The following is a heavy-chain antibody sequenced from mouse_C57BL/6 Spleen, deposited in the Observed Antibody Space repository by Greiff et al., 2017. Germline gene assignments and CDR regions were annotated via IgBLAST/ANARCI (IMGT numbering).Heavy chain of an antibody. CDR2: IYPSDSET. CDR3: ARRGYYGNPMVY. V-gene: IGHV1-61*01. CDR1: GYTFTSYW. Sequence: VQLQQPGAELVRPGSSVKLSCKASGYTFTSYWMDWVKQRPGQGLEWIGNIYPSDSETHYNQKFKDKATLTVDKSSSTAYMQLSSLTSEDSAVYYCARRGYYGNPMVYWGQGTSVTVSS. D-gene: IGHD2-1*01. J-gene: IGHJ4*01.